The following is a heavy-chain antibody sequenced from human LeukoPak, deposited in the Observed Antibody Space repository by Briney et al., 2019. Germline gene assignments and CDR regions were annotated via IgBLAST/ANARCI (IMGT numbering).Heavy chain of an antibody. CDR1: GFTFSSYA. CDR2: ISGSGGRT. V-gene: IGHV3-23*01. Sequence: GGSLRLSCAASGFTFSSYAMSWVRQAPGKGLEWVSAISGSGGRTYYADSVKGRFTISRDNSKNTLYLQMNSLRAEDTAVYYCAKLGALMKNGLDVWGQGTTVTVSS. J-gene: IGHJ6*02. CDR3: AKLGALMKNGLDV. D-gene: IGHD3-16*01.